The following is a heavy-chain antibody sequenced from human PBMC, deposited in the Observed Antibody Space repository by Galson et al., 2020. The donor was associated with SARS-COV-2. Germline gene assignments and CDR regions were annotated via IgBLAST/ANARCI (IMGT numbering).Heavy chain of an antibody. Sequence: GWSLRLSCAASGFMLSDYGMNWVRQAPGKGLEWISYISSISTSKYYAESVQGRFTISRDNAKESLYLQMNGLKAEDTAVYYCARGLYYYNSGWHFDFWGQGIPVTVPS. J-gene: IGHJ4*02. CDR3: ARGLYYYNSGWHFDF. D-gene: IGHD6-19*01. V-gene: IGHV3-48*01. CDR1: GFMLSDYG. CDR2: ISSISTSK.